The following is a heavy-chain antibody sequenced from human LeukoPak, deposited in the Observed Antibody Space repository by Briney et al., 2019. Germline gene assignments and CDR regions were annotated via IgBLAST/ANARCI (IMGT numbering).Heavy chain of an antibody. CDR2: INHSGST. CDR3: ARFPTNNAFDI. Sequence: SETLSLTCTVSGGSISSYYWSWIRQPPGKGLEWIGEINHSGSTNYNPSLKSRVTISVDTSKNQFSLKLSSVTAADTAVYYCARFPTNNAFDIWGQGTMVTVSS. J-gene: IGHJ3*02. V-gene: IGHV4-34*01. CDR1: GGSISSYY.